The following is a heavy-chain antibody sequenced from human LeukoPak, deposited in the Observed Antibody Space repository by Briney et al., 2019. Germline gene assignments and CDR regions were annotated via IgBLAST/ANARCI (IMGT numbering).Heavy chain of an antibody. CDR2: ISAYNGNT. CDR1: GYTFTSYG. CDR3: ATDRALATIVVHSDYYYGMDV. J-gene: IGHJ6*02. Sequence: ASVKVSCKASGYTFTSYGISWVRQAPGQGLEWMGWISAYNGNTNYAQKLQGRVTMTTDTSTSTAYMELRSLRSDDTAVYYCATDRALATIVVHSDYYYGMDVWGQGTTVTVSS. D-gene: IGHD5-12*01. V-gene: IGHV1-18*01.